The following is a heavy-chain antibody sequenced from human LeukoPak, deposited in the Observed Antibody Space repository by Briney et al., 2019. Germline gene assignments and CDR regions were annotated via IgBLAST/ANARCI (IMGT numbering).Heavy chain of an antibody. Sequence: ASVKVSCKASGYTFTDYYLHWVRQAPGQGFEWTGWINPNSGDTNYAQKFQGRVTMTRDTSISTAHMEMSRLRSDDTAVYYCARANFLYCSSTTCLFDYWGRGTLVTVSS. CDR3: ARANFLYCSSTTCLFDY. CDR2: INPNSGDT. V-gene: IGHV1-2*02. CDR1: GYTFTDYY. D-gene: IGHD2-2*01. J-gene: IGHJ4*02.